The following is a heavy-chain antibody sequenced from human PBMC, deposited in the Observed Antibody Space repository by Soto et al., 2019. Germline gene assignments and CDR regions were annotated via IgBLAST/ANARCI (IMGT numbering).Heavy chain of an antibody. J-gene: IGHJ4*02. CDR2: ISAYNGNT. V-gene: IGHV1-18*01. CDR3: ARGGLLSPGGYCSGGSCYAALGSDY. CDR1: GYTFTSYG. D-gene: IGHD2-15*01. Sequence: ASVKVSCKASGYTFTSYGISWVRQAPGQGLEWMGWISAYNGNTNYAQKLQGRVTMTPDTYTSTAYMELRSLRSDDTAVYYCARGGLLSPGGYCSGGSCYAALGSDYWGQGTPVTVSS.